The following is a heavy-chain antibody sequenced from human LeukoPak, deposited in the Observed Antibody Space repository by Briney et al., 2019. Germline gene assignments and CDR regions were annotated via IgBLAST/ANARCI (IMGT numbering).Heavy chain of an antibody. CDR1: GFTFSSYG. CDR3: AKETIYGAGSYCDY. V-gene: IGHV3-30*18. Sequence: GRSLRLSCAASGFTFSSYGMHWVRQAPGKGLEWVAVISYDGSNKYYADSVKGRFTISRDNSKNMLYLQMNSLRAEDTAVYYCAKETIYGAGSYCDYWGQGTLVTVSS. J-gene: IGHJ4*02. CDR2: ISYDGSNK. D-gene: IGHD3-10*01.